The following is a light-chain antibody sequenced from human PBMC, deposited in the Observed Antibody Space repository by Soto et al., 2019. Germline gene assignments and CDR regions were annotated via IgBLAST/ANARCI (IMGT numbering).Light chain of an antibody. CDR3: QQYNNWPLT. CDR2: GAS. CDR1: QSVSNN. V-gene: IGKV3-15*01. J-gene: IGKJ4*01. Sequence: EIEMTQSPATLSVSPGESATLSCRASQSVSNNLAWYQQQPGQAPRLLIYGASTRATGIPARFSGSESGTEFTLTISSLQSEDFAVYYCQQYNNWPLTFGGGTKVEIK.